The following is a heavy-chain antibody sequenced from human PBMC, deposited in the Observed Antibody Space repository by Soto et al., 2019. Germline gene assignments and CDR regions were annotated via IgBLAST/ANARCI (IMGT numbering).Heavy chain of an antibody. CDR3: AKDNHYYYYYMDV. CDR2: ISWNSGSI. CDR1: GFTFSSYA. J-gene: IGHJ6*03. Sequence: GGSLRLSCAASGFTFSSYAMHWVRQAPGKGLEWVSGISWNSGSIGYADSVKGRFTISRDNAKNSLYLQMNSLRAEDTALYYCAKDNHYYYYYMDVWGKGTTVTVSS. V-gene: IGHV3-9*01.